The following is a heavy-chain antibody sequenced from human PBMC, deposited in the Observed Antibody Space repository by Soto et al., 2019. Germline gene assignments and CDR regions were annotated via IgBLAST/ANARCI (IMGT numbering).Heavy chain of an antibody. Sequence: ASVKVSCKASGYTFTSYGISWVRQAPGQGLEWMGWISAYNGNTNYAQKLQGRVTMTTDTSTSTAYMELRSLRSDDTAVYYCARDFYLGYCSGGSCPLDYWGQGTLVTVSS. CDR3: ARDFYLGYCSGGSCPLDY. CDR2: ISAYNGNT. CDR1: GYTFTSYG. V-gene: IGHV1-18*01. J-gene: IGHJ4*02. D-gene: IGHD2-15*01.